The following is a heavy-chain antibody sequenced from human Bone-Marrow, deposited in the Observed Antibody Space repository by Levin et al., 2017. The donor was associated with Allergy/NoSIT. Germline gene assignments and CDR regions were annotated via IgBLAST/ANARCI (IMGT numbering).Heavy chain of an antibody. Sequence: GSLRLSCTVSGGSISGYYWSWIRQPPGKELEWIAYIYNSATTNYSPSLKSRLSMSVDTSRNQISLKLSSVTAADTAVYYCARLGPPASYAFDIWGQGTMVTVSS. CDR2: IYNSATT. D-gene: IGHD3/OR15-3a*01. V-gene: IGHV4-59*01. CDR1: GGSISGYY. J-gene: IGHJ3*02. CDR3: ARLGPPASYAFDI.